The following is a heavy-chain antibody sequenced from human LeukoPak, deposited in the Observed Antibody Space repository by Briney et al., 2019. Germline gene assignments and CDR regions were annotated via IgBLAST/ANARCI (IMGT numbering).Heavy chain of an antibody. Sequence: KPSETLSLTCTVSGGSISSYYWSWIRQPPGKGLEWIGCIYYSGSTNYNPSLKSRVTISVDTSKNQFSLKLSSVTAADTAVYYCASSPITIFGVVISYFDYWGQGTLVTVSS. J-gene: IGHJ4*02. D-gene: IGHD3-3*01. V-gene: IGHV4-59*01. CDR2: IYYSGST. CDR1: GGSISSYY. CDR3: ASSPITIFGVVISYFDY.